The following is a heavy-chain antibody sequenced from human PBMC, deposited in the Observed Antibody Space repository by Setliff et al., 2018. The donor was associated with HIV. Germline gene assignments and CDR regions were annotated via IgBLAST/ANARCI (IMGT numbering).Heavy chain of an antibody. CDR1: GGSISGNA. D-gene: IGHD3-10*01. Sequence: SSETLSLTCSVSGGSISGNAWSWIRQPPGKGLEWIGYSSTSGCTNCNPSLESRVTISVDTSKNQVSLKLRSVTAADTAFYYCARATFGSTSSGINYYMDVWGKGTTVTVSS. V-gene: IGHV4-4*08. CDR2: SSTSGCT. J-gene: IGHJ6*03. CDR3: ARATFGSTSSGINYYMDV.